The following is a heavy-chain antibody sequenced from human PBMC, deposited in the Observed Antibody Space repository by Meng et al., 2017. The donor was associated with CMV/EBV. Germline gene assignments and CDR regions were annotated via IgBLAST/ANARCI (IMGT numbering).Heavy chain of an antibody. D-gene: IGHD6-19*01. J-gene: IGHJ5*02. CDR3: ARQGDESSGWYAGFDP. CDR1: GGSISSSSYY. V-gene: IGHV4-39*01. CDR2: VYYSGST. Sequence: SETLSLTCTVSGGSISSSSYYWGWIRQPPGQGLEWIGSVYYSGSTYYNPSLKSRVTISVNTSKNQFSLKLTSVTAAGTAVFYCARQGDESSGWYAGFDPWGQGTLVTVSS.